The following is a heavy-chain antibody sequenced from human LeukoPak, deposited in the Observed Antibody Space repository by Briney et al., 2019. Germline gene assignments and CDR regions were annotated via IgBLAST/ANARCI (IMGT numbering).Heavy chain of an antibody. J-gene: IGHJ4*02. CDR3: AIDIVATTHHRAFDY. CDR2: ISSSSSYI. D-gene: IGHD5-12*01. Sequence: GGSLRLSCAASEFAFSANWMHWVRQAPGRGLEWVSSISSSSSYIYYADSVKGRFTISRDNAKNSLYLQMNSLRAEDTAVYYCAIDIVATTHHRAFDYWGQGTLVTVSS. CDR1: EFAFSANW. V-gene: IGHV3-21*01.